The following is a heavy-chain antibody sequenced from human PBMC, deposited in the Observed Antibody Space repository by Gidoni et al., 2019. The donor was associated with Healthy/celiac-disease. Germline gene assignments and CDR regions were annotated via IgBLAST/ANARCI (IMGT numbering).Heavy chain of an antibody. V-gene: IGHV4-39*01. D-gene: IGHD3-9*01. CDR3: ARRGYDILTGPYY. CDR2: IYYSGST. J-gene: IGHJ4*02. Sequence: GWNRQPPGKGLEWIGSIYYSGSTYYNPSLKSRGTISVDTSKNQFSLKLSSVTAADTAVYYCARRGYDILTGPYYWGQGTLVTVSS.